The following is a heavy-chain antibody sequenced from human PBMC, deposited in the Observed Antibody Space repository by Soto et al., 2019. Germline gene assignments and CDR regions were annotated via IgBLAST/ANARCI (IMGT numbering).Heavy chain of an antibody. Sequence: GGSLRLSCAASGFTFSSYGMHWVRQAPGKGLEWVAVIWYDGSNKYYADSVKGRFTISRDNSKNTLYLQMNSLRAEDTAVYYCARDRRRGYDYGDYCGASSYYYGMDVWGQGTTVTVSS. CDR1: GFTFSSYG. CDR2: IWYDGSNK. CDR3: ARDRRRGYDYGDYCGASSYYYGMDV. J-gene: IGHJ6*02. V-gene: IGHV3-33*01. D-gene: IGHD4-17*01.